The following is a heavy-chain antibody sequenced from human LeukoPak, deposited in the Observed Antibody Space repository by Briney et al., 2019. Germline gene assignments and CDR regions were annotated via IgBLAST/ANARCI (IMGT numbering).Heavy chain of an antibody. Sequence: PSETLSLTCTVSGGPISSGSYYWSWIRQPAGEGLEWLGRIYTSGSTNYNPSLKSRVTISVDTSKNQFSLKLSSVTATDTAVYYCARAEGGQQLVQGSFDYWGQGTLVTVSS. CDR3: ARAEGGQQLVQGSFDY. CDR2: IYTSGST. D-gene: IGHD6-13*01. CDR1: GGPISSGSYY. V-gene: IGHV4-61*02. J-gene: IGHJ4*02.